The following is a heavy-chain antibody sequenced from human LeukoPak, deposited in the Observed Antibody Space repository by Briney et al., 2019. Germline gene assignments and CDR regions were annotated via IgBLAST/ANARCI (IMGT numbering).Heavy chain of an antibody. Sequence: ASVKVSCKASGYTFTSYAMHWVRQAPGQRLEWMGWINAGNGNTKYSQKFQGRDTMTTDTSTSTGYMELRSLRTDDTAVYYCARGLRGYSYGSFDYWGQGTLVTVSS. D-gene: IGHD5-18*01. V-gene: IGHV1-3*01. J-gene: IGHJ4*02. CDR1: GYTFTSYA. CDR3: ARGLRGYSYGSFDY. CDR2: INAGNGNT.